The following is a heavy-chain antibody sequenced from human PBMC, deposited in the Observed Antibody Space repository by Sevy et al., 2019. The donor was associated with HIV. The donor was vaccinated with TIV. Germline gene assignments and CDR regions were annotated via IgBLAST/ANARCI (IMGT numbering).Heavy chain of an antibody. D-gene: IGHD2-21*02. CDR1: GFTFAKYS. CDR3: AEEGVTQPHEY. J-gene: IGHJ4*02. Sequence: GGSLRLSCAASGFTFAKYSMSWVRQAPGKGLEWVSTFSFGCGRINYADSVKGRFTISRDDSKNTLFLQMNSLRAEDKATYFCAEEGVTQPHEYRGQGTLGTVSS. CDR2: FSFGCGRI. V-gene: IGHV3-23*01.